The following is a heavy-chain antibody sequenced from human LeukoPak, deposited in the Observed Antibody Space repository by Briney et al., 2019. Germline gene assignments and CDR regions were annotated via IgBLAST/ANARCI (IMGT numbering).Heavy chain of an antibody. CDR3: ARVSYYDSSGNRGAFDY. CDR1: GGSFTGYY. CDR2: INHIGST. J-gene: IGHJ4*02. Sequence: PSETLSLTCAVYGGSFTGYYWSWIRQAPGKGLEWVGEINHIGSTNYNPSLKSRVTISVDTSKNQFSLKLSSVTAADTAVYYCARVSYYDSSGNRGAFDYWGQGTLVAVSS. V-gene: IGHV4-34*01. D-gene: IGHD3-22*01.